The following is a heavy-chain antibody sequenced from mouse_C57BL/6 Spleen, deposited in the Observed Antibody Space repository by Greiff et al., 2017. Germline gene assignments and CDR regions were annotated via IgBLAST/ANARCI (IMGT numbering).Heavy chain of an antibody. CDR2: IHPNSGST. V-gene: IGHV1-64*01. CDR1: GYTFTSYW. CDR3: ARSDYGSSYGWYFDV. D-gene: IGHD1-1*01. Sequence: QVQLQQPGAELVKPGASVKLSCKASGYTFTSYWMHWVKQRPGQGLEWIGMIHPNSGSTNYNEKFKSKATLTVDKSSSTAYMQLSSLTSEDSAVYYGARSDYGSSYGWYFDVWGTGTTVTVSS. J-gene: IGHJ1*03.